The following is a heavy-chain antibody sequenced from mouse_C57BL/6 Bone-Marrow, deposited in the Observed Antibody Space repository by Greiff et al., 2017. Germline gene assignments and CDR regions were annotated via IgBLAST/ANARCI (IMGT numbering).Heavy chain of an antibody. J-gene: IGHJ3*01. D-gene: IGHD2-4*01. CDR1: GYTFTDYE. CDR2: IDPETGGT. CDR3: TWAYDYDVGCAY. Sequence: QVQLQQSGAELVRPGASVTLSCKASGYTFTDYEMHWVKQTPVHGLEWIGAIDPETGGTAYNQKFKGKAILTADKSSSTAYMELHSLTSEDSAVYYDTWAYDYDVGCAYGGQGTRVTVSA. V-gene: IGHV1-15*01.